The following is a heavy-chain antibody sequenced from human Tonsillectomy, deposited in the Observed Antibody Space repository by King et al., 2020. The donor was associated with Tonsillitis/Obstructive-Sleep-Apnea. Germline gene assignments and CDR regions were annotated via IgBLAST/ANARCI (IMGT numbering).Heavy chain of an antibody. CDR3: ARQSGGTYTEGAFDI. V-gene: IGHV4-59*08. J-gene: IGHJ3*02. Sequence: QLQESGPGLVKPSETLSLTCSVSGGSIISEHRSWIRQTPGKGLEWIGYIYYSGKTNYNPSLKSRLTMSVDTSKNQFSLKLSSVTAADTAVYYCARQSGGTYTEGAFDIWGRGTMVTVSS. CDR2: IYYSGKT. D-gene: IGHD3-3*01. CDR1: GGSIISEH.